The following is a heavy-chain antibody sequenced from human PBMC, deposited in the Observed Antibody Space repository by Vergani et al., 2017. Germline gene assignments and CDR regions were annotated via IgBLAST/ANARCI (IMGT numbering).Heavy chain of an antibody. Sequence: EVQLVESGGGLVQPGGSLRLSCAASGFTFSSYWMSWVRQAPGKGLEWVANIKQDGSEKYYVDSVKGRFTISRDNAKNSLYLQMNSLRAEDTAVYYCARDRDGVIWFGELLIGDYWGQGTLVTVSS. D-gene: IGHD3-10*01. V-gene: IGHV3-7*03. CDR2: IKQDGSEK. CDR3: ARDRDGVIWFGELLIGDY. J-gene: IGHJ4*02. CDR1: GFTFSSYW.